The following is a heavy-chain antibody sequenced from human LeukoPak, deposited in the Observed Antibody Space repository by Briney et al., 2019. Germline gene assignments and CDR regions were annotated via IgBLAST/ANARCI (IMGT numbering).Heavy chain of an antibody. Sequence: PGGSLRLSCAASGFTFSSYAMSWVRQAPGKGLEWVSAISGSGGGSTYYADSVKGRFTISRDNSKNTLYLQMNSLRAEDTAVYYCANVRGYCSTTSCYLDYWGQGTLVTVSS. D-gene: IGHD2-2*01. CDR3: ANVRGYCSTTSCYLDY. J-gene: IGHJ4*02. V-gene: IGHV3-23*01. CDR2: ISGSGGGST. CDR1: GFTFSSYA.